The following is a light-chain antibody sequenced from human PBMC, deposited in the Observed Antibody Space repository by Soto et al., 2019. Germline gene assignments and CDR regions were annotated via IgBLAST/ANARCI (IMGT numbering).Light chain of an antibody. V-gene: IGLV1-44*01. CDR2: GDN. J-gene: IGLJ3*02. CDR1: SSNIGRNA. CDR3: AAWDDSLNGWV. Sequence: QSVLTQPPSASGTPGQRVTLSCSGSSSNIGRNAVNWYQQLPGTAPKLLIHGDNQRPSGVPDRFSGSKSGTSVSLAISGLQSQDEADYYCAAWDDSLNGWVFGGGTK.